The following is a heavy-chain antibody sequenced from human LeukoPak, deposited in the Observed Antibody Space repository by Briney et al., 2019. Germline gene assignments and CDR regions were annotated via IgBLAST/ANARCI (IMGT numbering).Heavy chain of an antibody. CDR3: ARGEGARDGYNYEGPFYFDY. V-gene: IGHV4-34*01. CDR2: INHTGTT. D-gene: IGHD5-24*01. Sequence: SETLSLTCAVYGGPLSDYHWSWIRQPPGKGPEWIGGINHTGTTNYSLSLKSRVTISIDTSKNQFSLNLNSMTAADTAVYYCARGEGARDGYNYEGPFYFDYWGQGTLVTVSS. J-gene: IGHJ4*02. CDR1: GGPLSDYH.